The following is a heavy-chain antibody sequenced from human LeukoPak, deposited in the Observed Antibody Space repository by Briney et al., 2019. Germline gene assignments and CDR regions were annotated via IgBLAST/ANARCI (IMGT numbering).Heavy chain of an antibody. CDR3: ARDREQQPVYYMDV. V-gene: IGHV3-21*01. J-gene: IGHJ6*03. CDR1: GFTFSSYS. D-gene: IGHD6-13*01. Sequence: GGSLRLSCAASGFTFSSYSMNWVRQAPGRGLEWVSSISSSSYIYYADSVKGRFTISRDNAKNSLYLQMNSLRAEDTAVYYCARDREQQPVYYMDVWGKGTTVTVSS. CDR2: ISSSSYI.